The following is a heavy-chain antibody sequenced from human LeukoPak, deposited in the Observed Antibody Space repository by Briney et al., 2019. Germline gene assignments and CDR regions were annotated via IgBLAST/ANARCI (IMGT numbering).Heavy chain of an antibody. CDR1: GGSISSYY. CDR2: IYYSGST. J-gene: IGHJ4*02. V-gene: IGHV4-59*08. CDR3: ARVGEYSSNPLDY. D-gene: IGHD6-6*01. Sequence: SETLSLTCTVSGGSISSYYWSWIRQPPGKGLEWIGYIYYSGSTYYNPSLKSRVTISVDTSKNQFSLKLSSVTAADTAVYYCARVGEYSSNPLDYWGQGTLVTVSS.